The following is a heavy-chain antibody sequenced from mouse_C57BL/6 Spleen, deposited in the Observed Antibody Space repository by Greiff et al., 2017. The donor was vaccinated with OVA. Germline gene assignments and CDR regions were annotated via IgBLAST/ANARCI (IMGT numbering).Heavy chain of an antibody. D-gene: IGHD3-2*02. CDR1: GYTFTSYW. CDR2: IYPGSGST. J-gene: IGHJ4*01. Sequence: QVQLKQPGAELVKPGASVKMSCKASGYTFTSYWITWVKQRPGQGLEWIGDIYPGSGSTNYNEKFKSKATLTVDTSSSTAYMQLSSLTSEDSAVYYCARERTAQATGAMDYWGQGTSVTVSS. CDR3: ARERTAQATGAMDY. V-gene: IGHV1-55*01.